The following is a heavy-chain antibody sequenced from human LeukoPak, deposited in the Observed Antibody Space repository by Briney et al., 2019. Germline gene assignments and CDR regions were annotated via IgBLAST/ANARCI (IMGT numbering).Heavy chain of an antibody. Sequence: ASVKVSCKVSGDTLTELSMHWVRQAPGKGLEWMGGFDPKEGERVYAQNFQGRFTMTEDTSSGTAYMELSSLRSEDTAVYYCARGPTLVRGVIMPDSVGGMDVWGQGTTVTVSS. J-gene: IGHJ6*02. CDR3: ARGPTLVRGVIMPDSVGGMDV. V-gene: IGHV1-24*01. CDR2: FDPKEGER. CDR1: GDTLTELS. D-gene: IGHD3-10*01.